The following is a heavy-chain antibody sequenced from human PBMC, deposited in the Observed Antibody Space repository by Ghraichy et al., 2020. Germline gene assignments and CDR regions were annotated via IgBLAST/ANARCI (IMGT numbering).Heavy chain of an antibody. Sequence: SETLSLTGAVYGGSFSGYYWSWIRQPPGKGLEWIGEINHSGSTNYNPSLKSRVTISLDTSKNQFSLKLNSVTAADTAVYYCARVFNWPKSVAGMNYYYGMDVWGQGTTVTVSS. CDR2: INHSGST. CDR3: ARVFNWPKSVAGMNYYYGMDV. J-gene: IGHJ6*02. CDR1: GGSFSGYY. D-gene: IGHD6-19*01. V-gene: IGHV4-34*01.